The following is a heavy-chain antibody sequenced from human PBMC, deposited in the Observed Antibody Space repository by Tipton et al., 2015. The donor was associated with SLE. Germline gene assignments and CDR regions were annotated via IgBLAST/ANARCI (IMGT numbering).Heavy chain of an antibody. CDR1: GGSISSYY. CDR3: ARDYPHFLALYMYV. CDR2: IYTSGIT. V-gene: IGHV4-4*07. Sequence: TLSLTCTVSGGSISSYYWSWIRQPAGKGLEWIGLIYTSGITNYNPSLKSRVTMSVDTSKNQFSLKLSSVTDADTAVYYCARDYPHFLALYMYVWGKGITVTVSS. D-gene: IGHD2/OR15-2a*01. J-gene: IGHJ6*03.